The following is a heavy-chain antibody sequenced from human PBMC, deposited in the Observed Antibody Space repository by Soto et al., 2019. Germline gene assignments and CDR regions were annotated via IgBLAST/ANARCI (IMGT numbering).Heavy chain of an antibody. CDR1: GGTFSSYA. CDR2: IIPIFGTA. Sequence: SVKVSCKASGGTFSSYAISGVRQAPGQGLEWMGGIIPIFGTANYAQKFQGRVTITADESTSTAYMELSSLRSEDTAVYYCARDRVAARPKGGWFDPWGQGTLVTVSS. J-gene: IGHJ5*02. D-gene: IGHD6-6*01. CDR3: ARDRVAARPKGGWFDP. V-gene: IGHV1-69*13.